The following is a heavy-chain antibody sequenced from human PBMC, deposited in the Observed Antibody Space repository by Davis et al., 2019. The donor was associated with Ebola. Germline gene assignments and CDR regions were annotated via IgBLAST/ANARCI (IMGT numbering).Heavy chain of an antibody. D-gene: IGHD5-24*01. J-gene: IGHJ4*02. CDR1: GFTFDDYA. Sequence: SLKISCAASGFTFDDYAMHWVRQAPGKGLGWVSGISWNSGSIGYVDSVKGRFTISRDNAKNTLYLQMNSLRAEDTAVYYCARQRWLQSYYFDYWGQGTLVTVSS. CDR3: ARQRWLQSYYFDY. CDR2: ISWNSGSI. V-gene: IGHV3-9*01.